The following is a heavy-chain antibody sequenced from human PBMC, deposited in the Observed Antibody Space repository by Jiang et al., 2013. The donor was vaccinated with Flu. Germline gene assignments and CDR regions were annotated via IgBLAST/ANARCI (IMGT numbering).Heavy chain of an antibody. J-gene: IGHJ4*02. Sequence: GSGLVKPSETLSLTCTVSGGFISSYYWSWIRQPPGKGLEWIGYIYSNGITHYNPSLRSRVTISVDTARNQFSLHLSSVSAADSALYFCARLSCNGGSCYEAYWGQGTLVTVSS. V-gene: IGHV4-59*08. CDR1: GGFISSYY. D-gene: IGHD2-15*01. CDR3: ARLSCNGGSCYEAY. CDR2: IYSNGIT.